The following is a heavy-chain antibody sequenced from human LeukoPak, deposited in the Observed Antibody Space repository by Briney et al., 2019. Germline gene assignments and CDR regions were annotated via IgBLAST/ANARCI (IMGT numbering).Heavy chain of an antibody. D-gene: IGHD6-6*01. V-gene: IGHV4-59*01. CDR2: IYYSGTT. J-gene: IGHJ6*04. Sequence: SETLSLTCTVSGGPISGDYWSWIRQPPGKGLEWIGYIYYSGTTNYNPSLKSRVTISVDTSKNQFSLNLSSVTAADTAVYYCARDLSSSSSMDVWGKGTTVTVSS. CDR3: ARDLSSSSSMDV. CDR1: GGPISGDY.